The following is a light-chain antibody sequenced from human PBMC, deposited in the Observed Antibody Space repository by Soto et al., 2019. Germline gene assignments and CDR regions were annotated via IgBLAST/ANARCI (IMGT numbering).Light chain of an antibody. V-gene: IGLV2-14*01. Sequence: QSALTQPVSVSGSPGQSITISCTGTSSDVGSYNYVSWYQQHPGKAPKLMIYEVSNRPSGVSNRFSGSKSGNTASLTISGLQAEDEANFYCCSYTSSSTVFGGGTKLTVL. J-gene: IGLJ3*02. CDR1: SSDVGSYNY. CDR2: EVS. CDR3: CSYTSSSTV.